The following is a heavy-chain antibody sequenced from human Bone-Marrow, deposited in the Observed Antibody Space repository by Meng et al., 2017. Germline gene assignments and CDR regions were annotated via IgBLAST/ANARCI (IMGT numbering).Heavy chain of an antibody. CDR1: GFTFSSYG. Sequence: GGSLRLSCAASGFTFSSYGMHWVRQAPGKGLEWVAVIWYDGSNKYYADSVKGRFTISRDNSKNTLYLQMNSLRAEDTAVYYCARDPLYCGGDCSINWFDPWGQGTLVTVSS. CDR3: ARDPLYCGGDCSINWFDP. V-gene: IGHV3-33*01. CDR2: IWYDGSNK. J-gene: IGHJ5*02. D-gene: IGHD2-21*02.